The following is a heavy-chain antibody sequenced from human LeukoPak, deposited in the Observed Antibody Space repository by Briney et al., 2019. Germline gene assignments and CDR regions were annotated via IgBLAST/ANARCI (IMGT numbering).Heavy chain of an antibody. CDR1: GDSISGSY. J-gene: IGHJ5*02. CDR2: IFYTGIA. V-gene: IGHV4-59*01. Sequence: SETLSLTCTVSGDSISGSYWSWIRQPPGKGLEWLGCIFYTGIAKYNPSLNSRVTISVDTSKNHFSLRLSSVTAADTAFYYCARGGEYYGSGRIDPWGQGTLVAVSS. D-gene: IGHD3-10*01. CDR3: ARGGEYYGSGRIDP.